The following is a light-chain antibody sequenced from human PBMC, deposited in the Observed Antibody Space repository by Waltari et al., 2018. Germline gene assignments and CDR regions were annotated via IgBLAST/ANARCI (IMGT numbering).Light chain of an antibody. J-gene: IGKJ4*01. CDR2: WAS. CDR1: RLLSSSNNRNC. CDR3: QQYANTPLT. V-gene: IGKV4-1*01. Sequence: DIDMTQSPDALAACLGERATIDCRSSRLLSSSNNRNCLAWYQQKPGQPPTLLAYWASTRESGVPDRFSASGSGTDFTLTISSLQAEDVAVYYCQQYANTPLTFGGGTRVEIK.